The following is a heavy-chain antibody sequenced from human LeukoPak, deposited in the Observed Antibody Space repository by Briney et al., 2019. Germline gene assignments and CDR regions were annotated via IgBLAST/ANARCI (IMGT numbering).Heavy chain of an antibody. CDR2: ISGSGGST. CDR1: GFTFSSYA. V-gene: IGHV3-23*01. D-gene: IGHD3-3*01. Sequence: GGSLRLSCAASGFTFSSYAMSWARQAPGKGLEWVPAISGSGGSTYYADSVKGRFTISRDNSKNTLYLQMNSLRAEDTAVYYCAKEAQNYDFWSGYPNGDYYMDVWGKGTTVTVSS. J-gene: IGHJ6*03. CDR3: AKEAQNYDFWSGYPNGDYYMDV.